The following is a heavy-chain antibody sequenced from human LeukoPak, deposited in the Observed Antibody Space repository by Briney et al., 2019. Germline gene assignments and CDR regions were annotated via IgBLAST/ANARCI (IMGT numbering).Heavy chain of an antibody. Sequence: GGSLRLSCSASGFVFSSLGMGWVRQAPGKGLEWVSAITHSGYGTYYADSVKGRFTISRDNSKNTLYLQMNSLRAEDTAVYFCAKDARRSSVWSFLEHSGQRTLVTVSS. D-gene: IGHD6-19*01. J-gene: IGHJ1*01. CDR3: AKDARRSSVWSFLEH. CDR1: GFVFSSLG. V-gene: IGHV3-23*01. CDR2: ITHSGYGT.